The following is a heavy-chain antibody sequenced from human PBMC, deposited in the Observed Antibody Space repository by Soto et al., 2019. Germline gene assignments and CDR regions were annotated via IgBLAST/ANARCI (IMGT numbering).Heavy chain of an antibody. J-gene: IGHJ6*02. CDR1: GFTFSSYS. CDR3: ASLLGGYSYGPRYYYYGMDV. V-gene: IGHV3-48*02. Sequence: EVQLVESGGGLVQPGGSLRLSCAASGFTFSSYSMNWVRQAPGKGLEWVSYISSSSSTIYYADSVKGRFTISRDNAKNSAYLQMNSLRDEDTAVYYCASLLGGYSYGPRYYYYGMDVWGQGTTVTVSS. CDR2: ISSSSSTI. D-gene: IGHD5-18*01.